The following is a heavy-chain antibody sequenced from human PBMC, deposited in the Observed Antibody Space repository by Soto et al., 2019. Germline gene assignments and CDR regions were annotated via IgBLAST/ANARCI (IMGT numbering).Heavy chain of an antibody. J-gene: IGHJ4*02. Sequence: QVQLVQSGAEVKKPGASVKVSCKASGYTFTSYGISWVRQAPGQGLEWMGWNSAYNGNTNYAQKLQGRLIITTDTSTSTAYMGLRSLRSDDTAVYYCARVIASAADFDYWGQGTRVTVSS. V-gene: IGHV1-18*01. D-gene: IGHD6-13*01. CDR1: GYTFTSYG. CDR3: ARVIASAADFDY. CDR2: NSAYNGNT.